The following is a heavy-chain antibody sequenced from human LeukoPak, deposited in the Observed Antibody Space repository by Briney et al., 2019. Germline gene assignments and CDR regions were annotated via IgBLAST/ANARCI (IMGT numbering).Heavy chain of an antibody. V-gene: IGHV4-34*01. Sequence: SETLSLTCAVYGGSFSGYYWSWIRQPPGKGLEWIGEINHSGSTNYNPSLKSRVTIPVDTSRNQFSLKLSSVTAADTAVYYCASKATYSSRWYPFWDHWGQGTLVTVSS. CDR1: GGSFSGYY. CDR3: ASKATYSSRWYPFWDH. J-gene: IGHJ4*02. D-gene: IGHD6-13*01. CDR2: INHSGST.